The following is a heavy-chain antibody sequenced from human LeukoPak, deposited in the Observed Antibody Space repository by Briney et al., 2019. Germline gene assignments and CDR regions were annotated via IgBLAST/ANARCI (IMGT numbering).Heavy chain of an antibody. V-gene: IGHV4-39*07. J-gene: IGHJ4*02. D-gene: IGHD4-23*01. Sequence: TSETLSLTCTVSGGSFSSGPYSWGWVPQPPGQGLEWIGQTSHDGNADYTPSLKSRVTISVDKSKNQLSLKLNSVTAADSAVYYCAKHGGRYFDSWGQGTLVTVSS. CDR1: GGSFSSGPYS. CDR2: TSHDGNA. CDR3: AKHGGRYFDS.